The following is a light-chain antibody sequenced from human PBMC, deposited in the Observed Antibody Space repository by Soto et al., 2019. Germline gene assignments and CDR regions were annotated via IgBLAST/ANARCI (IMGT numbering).Light chain of an antibody. Sequence: QSVLTQSSSASASLGSSVKLTCTLSSGHSSYIIAWHQQQPGQATRYLLKLEGSGNYNKGSGVPDRFSGSSSGADRYLTISHLQFEDEADYYCETWDSNTRVFGGGTKLTVL. V-gene: IGLV4-60*02. CDR2: LEGSGNY. J-gene: IGLJ3*02. CDR1: SGHSSYI. CDR3: ETWDSNTRV.